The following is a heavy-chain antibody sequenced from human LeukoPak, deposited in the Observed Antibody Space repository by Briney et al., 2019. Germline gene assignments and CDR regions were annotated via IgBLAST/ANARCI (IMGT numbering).Heavy chain of an antibody. CDR2: ISGSGGST. CDR1: GFTFSSYA. V-gene: IGHV3-23*01. Sequence: GGSLRLSCAASGFTFSSYAMSWVRQAPGKGLEWVSAISGSGGSTYYADSVKGRFTISRDNSKNTLYLQMNSLRAEDTAVYYCAKGPYYYDSSGYYYQRNWFDPWGQGTLVTVFS. D-gene: IGHD3-22*01. J-gene: IGHJ5*02. CDR3: AKGPYYYDSSGYYYQRNWFDP.